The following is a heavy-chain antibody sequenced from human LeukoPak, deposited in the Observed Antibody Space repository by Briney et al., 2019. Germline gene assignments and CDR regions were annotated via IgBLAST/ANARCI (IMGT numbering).Heavy chain of an antibody. D-gene: IGHD2-2*02. Sequence: PGGSLRLSCAASGFTFSSYWMHWVRQAPGEGLEWVSRIKTDGTTTNYADSVKGRFTVSRDNAKNTLYLQMNSLRAEDTAVYYCARGPYTSGVYRRDYCGQGTLVTVSS. CDR2: IKTDGTTT. V-gene: IGHV3-74*01. J-gene: IGHJ4*02. CDR1: GFTFSSYW. CDR3: ARGPYTSGVYRRDY.